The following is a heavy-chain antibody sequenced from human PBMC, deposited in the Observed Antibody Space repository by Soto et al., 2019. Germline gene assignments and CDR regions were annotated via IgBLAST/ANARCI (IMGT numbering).Heavy chain of an antibody. CDR3: ARDTVAGTIDQYYFDY. Sequence: GGSLRLSCTASGFTFRTYAMTWFRQAPGRGLEWVSAISGSAGTFYATAAKGRFTISRDNSRSTVYLQMNSLRAEDTAVYYCARDTVAGTIDQYYFDYWGQGTLVTVSS. CDR1: GFTFRTYA. CDR2: ISGSAGT. J-gene: IGHJ4*02. V-gene: IGHV3-23*01. D-gene: IGHD1-7*01.